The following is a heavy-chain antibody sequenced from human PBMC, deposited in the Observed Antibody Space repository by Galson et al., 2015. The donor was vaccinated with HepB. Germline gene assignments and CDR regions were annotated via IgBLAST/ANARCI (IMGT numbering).Heavy chain of an antibody. D-gene: IGHD3-3*01. CDR2: IYPGDSDT. CDR1: GYSFTSYW. V-gene: IGHV5-51*01. J-gene: IGHJ4*02. Sequence: QSGAEVKKPGESLKISCKGSGYSFTSYWIGWVRQMPGKGLEWMGIIYPGDSDTRYSPSFQGQVTISADKSISTAYLQWSSLKASDTAIYYCARQSDFWSGYYGWDYWGQGTLVTVSS. CDR3: ARQSDFWSGYYGWDY.